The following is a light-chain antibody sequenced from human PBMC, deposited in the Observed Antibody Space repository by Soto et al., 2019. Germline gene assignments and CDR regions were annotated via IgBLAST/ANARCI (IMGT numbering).Light chain of an antibody. Sequence: EIVLTQSPGTLSLSPGDRATLSCRASQSVSSDLAWYQQKPGQAPRLLIFGASSRASGIPDRFSGSGSGTDFTLIISRLEPEDFAVYHCQQYANSPKTFGQGTKLEI. CDR2: GAS. CDR1: QSVSSD. V-gene: IGKV3-20*01. J-gene: IGKJ1*01. CDR3: QQYANSPKT.